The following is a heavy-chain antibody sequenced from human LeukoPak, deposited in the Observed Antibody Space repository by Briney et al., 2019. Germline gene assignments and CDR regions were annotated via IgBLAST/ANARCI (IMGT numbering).Heavy chain of an antibody. V-gene: IGHV3-23*01. J-gene: IGHJ4*02. CDR3: AREGSYYYYDTSGYYCGLFDY. CDR1: GFTFSSYA. Sequence: GGSLRLSCAASGFTFSSYAMSWVRQAPGKGLELVSAISGSGGSTYYADSVKGRFTISRDNSKNTLYLQMNSLRAEDTAVYYCAREGSYYYYDTSGYYCGLFDYWGQGTLVTVSS. D-gene: IGHD3-22*01. CDR2: ISGSGGST.